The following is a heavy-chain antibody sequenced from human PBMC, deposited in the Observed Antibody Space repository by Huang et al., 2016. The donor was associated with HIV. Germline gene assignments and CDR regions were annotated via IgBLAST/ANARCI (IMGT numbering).Heavy chain of an antibody. V-gene: IGHV1-69*13. J-gene: IGHJ6*03. CDR2: NIPMVGTT. CDR3: ARQPYCGGDCAHYYYFYMDV. D-gene: IGHD2-21*02. CDR1: GGTFSTNA. Sequence: QVQLVQSGAEVKRPGASVKVSCRASGGTFSTNAVSWVRQAPGQGLEWKGGNIPMVGTTNYAQRFQCKVTITADESSSTGYMELSSLRSDDTAVYYCARQPYCGGDCAHYYYFYMDVWGKGTTVTVSS.